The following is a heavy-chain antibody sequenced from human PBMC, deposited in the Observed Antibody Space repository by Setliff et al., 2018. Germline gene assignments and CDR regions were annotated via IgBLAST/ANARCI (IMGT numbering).Heavy chain of an antibody. CDR3: ARGPLDFVVAPPAAKFDF. D-gene: IGHD2-2*01. CDR2: ISA. CDR1: GGTFSDYG. Sequence: ASVKVSCKASGGTFSDYGIGWVRQAPGQGLEWMGGISAYAQKFQGRVTMTTDTPTSTAYMEMRSLRSDDTAVYYCARGPLDFVVAPPAAKFDFWGQGTLVTVSS. V-gene: IGHV1-18*01. J-gene: IGHJ4*02.